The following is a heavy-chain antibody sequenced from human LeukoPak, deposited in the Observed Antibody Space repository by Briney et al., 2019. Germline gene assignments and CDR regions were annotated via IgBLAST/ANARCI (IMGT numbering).Heavy chain of an antibody. J-gene: IGHJ4*02. CDR2: ISAYNGKT. Sequence: ASVKVSCKASGYTFTNYGITWVRQAPGQGLEWMGWISAYNGKTNYAQKLQGRVTMTTDTSTSTAYMELRSLRSDDTAVYYCARTVIQWLRWDFDYWGQGTLVTVSS. V-gene: IGHV1-18*01. CDR1: GYTFTNYG. CDR3: ARTVIQWLRWDFDY. D-gene: IGHD5-12*01.